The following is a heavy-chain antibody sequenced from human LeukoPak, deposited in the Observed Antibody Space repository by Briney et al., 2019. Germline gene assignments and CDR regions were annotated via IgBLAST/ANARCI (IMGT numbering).Heavy chain of an antibody. CDR2: IYYSGST. CDR3: ARFMVRGLIVDY. Sequence: PLETLSLTCTVSDGSISSNDYYWGWIRQPPGRGPEWIGNIYYSGSTFYNPSLKSRVTISVDTSKNQFSLKLSSVTAADTAVYYCARFMVRGLIVDYWGQGTLVTVSS. J-gene: IGHJ4*02. V-gene: IGHV4-39*01. CDR1: DGSISSNDYY. D-gene: IGHD3-10*01.